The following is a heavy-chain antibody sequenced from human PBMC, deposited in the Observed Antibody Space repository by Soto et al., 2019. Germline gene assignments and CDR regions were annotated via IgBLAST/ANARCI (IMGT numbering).Heavy chain of an antibody. J-gene: IGHJ6*02. V-gene: IGHV4-39*01. CDR3: ARSFALVIAVAGKDYYYYGMDV. CDR2: IYYSGST. D-gene: IGHD6-19*01. Sequence: QLQLQESGPGLVKPSETLSLTCTVSGGSISSSSYYWGWIRQPPGKGLEWIGSIYYSGSTYYNPSLKSRVTISVDTSKNQFSLKLSSVTAADTAVYYCARSFALVIAVAGKDYYYYGMDVWGQGTTVTVSS. CDR1: GGSISSSSYY.